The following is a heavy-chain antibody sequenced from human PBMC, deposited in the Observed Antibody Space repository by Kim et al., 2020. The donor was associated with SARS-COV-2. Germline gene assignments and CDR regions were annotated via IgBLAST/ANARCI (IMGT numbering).Heavy chain of an antibody. V-gene: IGHV3-53*01. Sequence: VRGRLTISSKNSRTTVYLQMTSLRAEDTAVYYCARLGPVTANYYYGMDVWGQGTTVTVSS. CDR3: ARLGPVTANYYYGMDV. J-gene: IGHJ6*02. D-gene: IGHD2-21*02.